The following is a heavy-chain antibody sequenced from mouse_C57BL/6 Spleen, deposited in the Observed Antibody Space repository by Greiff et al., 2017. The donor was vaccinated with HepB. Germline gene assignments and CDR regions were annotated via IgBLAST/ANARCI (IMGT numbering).Heavy chain of an antibody. CDR1: GYTFTSYW. Sequence: QVQLQQPGAELVRPGSSVKLSCKASGYTFTSYWMHWVKQRPIQGLEWIGNIDPSDSETHYNQKFKDKATLTVDKSSSTAYMQLSSLTSEDSAVYYCARPYYGSSLDYWGQGTTLTVSS. D-gene: IGHD1-1*01. J-gene: IGHJ2*01. V-gene: IGHV1-52*01. CDR3: ARPYYGSSLDY. CDR2: IDPSDSET.